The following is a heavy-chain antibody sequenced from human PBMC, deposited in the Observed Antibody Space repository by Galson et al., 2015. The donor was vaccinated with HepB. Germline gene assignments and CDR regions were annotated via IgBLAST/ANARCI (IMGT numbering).Heavy chain of an antibody. Sequence: SVKVSCKASGDTFSNYAITWVRQAPGQGLEWMGGIISIFGAPSYAQKFRDRVSITADKSQSTAYMELSSLRSEDTAVYYCARIRHYYESSGYATYWYFDLWGQGTLVSVSS. D-gene: IGHD3-22*01. CDR3: ARIRHYYESSGYATYWYFDL. V-gene: IGHV1-69*06. J-gene: IGHJ2*01. CDR1: GDTFSNYA. CDR2: IISIFGAP.